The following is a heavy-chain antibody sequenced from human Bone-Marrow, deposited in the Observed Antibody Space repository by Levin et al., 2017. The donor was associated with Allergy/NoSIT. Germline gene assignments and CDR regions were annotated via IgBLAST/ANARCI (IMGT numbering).Heavy chain of an antibody. V-gene: IGHV4-34*01. CDR3: ASEYDILTGWRFHH. CDR2: ISHSGDT. Sequence: SETLSLTCAVYGGLFSGYYWSWIRQSPGKGLEWFGEISHSGDTNYNPSLKSRVTISVDTSKNQVPLKLRSVTAADTAVYYCASEYDILTGWRFHHWGQGTLVTVSS. D-gene: IGHD3-9*01. CDR1: GGLFSGYY. J-gene: IGHJ5*02.